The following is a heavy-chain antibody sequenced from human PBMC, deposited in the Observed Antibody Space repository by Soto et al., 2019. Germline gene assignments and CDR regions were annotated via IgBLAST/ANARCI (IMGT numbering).Heavy chain of an antibody. CDR1: GYTFTTYY. D-gene: IGHD2-15*01. CDR3: ARAGYCSGGTCFHGNCDY. V-gene: IGHV1-46*01. CDR2: INPNGGST. J-gene: IGHJ4*02. Sequence: QVQLVQSGAEVKRPGASVKVSCKASGYTFTTYYMHWVRQAPGQGLEWLGIINPNGGSTTYAQKFQGRVTRTRGTSTSTVYLGLSSLRSEDTAVYYCARAGYCSGGTCFHGNCDYWGQGTLVTVSA.